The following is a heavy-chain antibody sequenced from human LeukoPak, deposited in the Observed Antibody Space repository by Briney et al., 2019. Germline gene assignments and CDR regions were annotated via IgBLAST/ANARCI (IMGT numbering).Heavy chain of an antibody. V-gene: IGHV3-11*04. CDR2: ISSSGSST. Sequence: PGGSLRLSCAASGFTFSDYYMSWIRQAPGKGLEWVSYISSSGSSTYYADSVKGRLTIPRDNAKNSLYLQMNSLRAEDTAVYYCAREIAAAGTDYWGQGTLVTVSS. CDR1: GFTFSDYY. J-gene: IGHJ4*02. CDR3: AREIAAAGTDY. D-gene: IGHD6-13*01.